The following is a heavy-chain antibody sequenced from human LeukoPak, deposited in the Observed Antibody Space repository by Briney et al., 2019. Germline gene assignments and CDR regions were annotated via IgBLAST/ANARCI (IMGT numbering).Heavy chain of an antibody. CDR2: IYYSGST. CDR1: GGSISSSSYY. Sequence: SETLSLTCTVSGGSISSSSYYWGWIRQPPGKGLEWIGSIYYSGSTYYNPSLKSRVTISVDTSKNQFSLKLSSVTAADTAVYYCARHFFTYCSGGRCPLDWFDPWGQGTLVTVSS. D-gene: IGHD2-15*01. J-gene: IGHJ5*02. V-gene: IGHV4-39*01. CDR3: ARHFFTYCSGGRCPLDWFDP.